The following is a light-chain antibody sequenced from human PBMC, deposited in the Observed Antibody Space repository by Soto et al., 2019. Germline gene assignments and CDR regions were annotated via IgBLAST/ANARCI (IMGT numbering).Light chain of an antibody. V-gene: IGKV3-20*01. CDR1: QSVSSSY. CDR3: QEYIQWPPGM. Sequence: ENVLTQSPGTLSLSPGERATLSCRARQSVSSSYLAWYQQKPGQAPRLLMFGASSRATGTPDRFSGSGSGTDFTLTISGLEPEDFAVYYCQEYIQWPPGMFGPGTTVDIK. CDR2: GAS. J-gene: IGKJ1*01.